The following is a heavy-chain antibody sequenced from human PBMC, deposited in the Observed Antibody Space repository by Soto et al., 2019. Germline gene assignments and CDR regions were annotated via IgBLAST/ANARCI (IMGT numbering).Heavy chain of an antibody. CDR2: INAYDGET. Sequence: ASVKVSCKASGYTFTGYGISWVRQAPGQGLEWMGWINAYDGETIYAQKFQGRVTMTEDTSTDTAYMELSSLRSEDTAVYYCATITLAGPFDYWGQGTLVTVSS. D-gene: IGHD6-19*01. J-gene: IGHJ4*02. V-gene: IGHV1-18*01. CDR3: ATITLAGPFDY. CDR1: GYTFTGYG.